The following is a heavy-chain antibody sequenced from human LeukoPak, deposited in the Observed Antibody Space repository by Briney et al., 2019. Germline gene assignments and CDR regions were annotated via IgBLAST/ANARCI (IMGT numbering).Heavy chain of an antibody. V-gene: IGHV3-21*01. J-gene: IGHJ4*02. CDR2: VSSSSSYI. D-gene: IGHD6-13*01. CDR3: ARVGGSSPDEFDY. Sequence: GGALRLSCAASRFTFSSYSMNWVRQAPAKGLEWVSSVSSSSSYIYYADSVKCRFTISRDNAKNSLYLQMNSLRAEDTAVYYCARVGGSSPDEFDYWGKGTLVTVSS. CDR1: RFTFSSYS.